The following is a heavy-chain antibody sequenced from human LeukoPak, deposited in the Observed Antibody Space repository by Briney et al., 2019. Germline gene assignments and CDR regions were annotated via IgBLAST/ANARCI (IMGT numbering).Heavy chain of an antibody. V-gene: IGHV3-21*01. CDR2: VTRSGDYI. CDR1: GFTFNSYN. CDR3: ARDASAWSRDV. Sequence: PGGSLRLSCAASGFTFNSYNMNWVRQAPGKGLEWVSSVTRSGDYIYYADSVQGRFTVSRDNAENSLYLQMNGLRVEDTAVYYCARDASAWSRDVWGQGTTVAVSS. D-gene: IGHD6-19*01. J-gene: IGHJ6*01.